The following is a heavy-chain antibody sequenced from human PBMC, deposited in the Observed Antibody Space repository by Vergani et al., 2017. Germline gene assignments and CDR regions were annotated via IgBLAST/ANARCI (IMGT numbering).Heavy chain of an antibody. J-gene: IGHJ4*02. V-gene: IGHV4-38-2*01. CDR3: ARAPGRSTSLD. D-gene: IGHD2-2*01. CDR2: IYHSGST. Sequence: QVQLQESGPGLVKPSETLSLTCAVSGYSISSGYYWGWIRQPPGKGLEWIGSIYHSGSTYYNPSLKSRVTISVDTSKNQFSLKLSSVTAADTAVYYCARAPGRSTSLDWGQGTLVTVSS. CDR1: GYSISSGYY.